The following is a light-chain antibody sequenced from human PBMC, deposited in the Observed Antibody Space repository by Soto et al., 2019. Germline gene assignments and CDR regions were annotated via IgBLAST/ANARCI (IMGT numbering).Light chain of an antibody. V-gene: IGLV2-11*01. CDR1: SSDVGGYHY. Sequence: QSALTQPRSVSGSPGQSVTISCSGSSSDVGGYHYVSWYQQHPGKAPKLMVYDVSQRPSGVPDRFSASKSGSTASLTISGLQAEDEADYYCCSYAGDYTWVFGGGTKLTV. J-gene: IGLJ3*02. CDR2: DVS. CDR3: CSYAGDYTWV.